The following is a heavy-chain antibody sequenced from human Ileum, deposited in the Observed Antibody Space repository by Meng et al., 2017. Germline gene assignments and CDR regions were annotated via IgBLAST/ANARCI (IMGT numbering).Heavy chain of an antibody. CDR3: ATNKNKKIDY. CDR2: IFHTGST. D-gene: IGHD2/OR15-2a*01. J-gene: IGHJ4*02. Sequence: QVQRQESGPGLVEPSGTLSLTCVVSGDSISSSNWWNWVRQPPGKGLEWIGEIFHTGSTNYNPSLKSRVTILADKSKNQFSLNLSSVTAADTAVYYCATNKNKKIDYWGQGTLVTVSS. V-gene: IGHV4-4*02. CDR1: GDSISSSNW.